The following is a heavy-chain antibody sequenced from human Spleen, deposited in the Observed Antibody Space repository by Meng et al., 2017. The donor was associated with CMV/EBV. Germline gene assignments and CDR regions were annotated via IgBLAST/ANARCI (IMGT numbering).Heavy chain of an antibody. CDR3: ARDTRYCSSTSCYGPYYYYGMDV. Sequence: GSLRLSCAVSGGSVSSGSYYWSWIRQSPGKGLEWIGYISNSGSTDYNPSLKSRVTISVDTSKNQFSLKLSSVTAADTAVYYCARDTRYCSSTSCYGPYYYYGMDVWGQGTTVTVSS. CDR1: GGSVSSGSYY. D-gene: IGHD2-2*01. V-gene: IGHV4-61*01. CDR2: ISNSGST. J-gene: IGHJ6*02.